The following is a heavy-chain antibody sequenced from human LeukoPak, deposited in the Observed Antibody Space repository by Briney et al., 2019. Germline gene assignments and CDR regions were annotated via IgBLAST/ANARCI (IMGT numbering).Heavy chain of an antibody. CDR2: IYPNNGDT. CDR1: GYTFTDYY. D-gene: IGHD1-26*01. J-gene: IGHJ4*02. CDR3: ARDGVGTYDD. V-gene: IGHV1-2*02. Sequence: GASVKVSCKASGYTFTDYYIHWLRQAPGQGLEWMGWIYPNNGDTNYAQKFQGSVTMTRDTTINTAYMELSSLTSDDTAVYYCARDGVGTYDDWGQGTLVTVSS.